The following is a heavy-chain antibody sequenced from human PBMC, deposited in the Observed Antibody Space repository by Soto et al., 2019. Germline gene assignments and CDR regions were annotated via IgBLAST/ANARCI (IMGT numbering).Heavy chain of an antibody. V-gene: IGHV3-23*01. J-gene: IGHJ4*02. CDR2: VTGSGGST. CDR3: AICTGIQLWVFNY. Sequence: LRLSCAASGFRFSSYAMSWVRQAPGKGFEWVSTVTGSGGSTFYADSVKGRLSISRDNSKNTLYLQMNSLRAEDTAVYYCAICTGIQLWVFNYWGQGTPVTVSS. D-gene: IGHD5-18*01. CDR1: GFRFSSYA.